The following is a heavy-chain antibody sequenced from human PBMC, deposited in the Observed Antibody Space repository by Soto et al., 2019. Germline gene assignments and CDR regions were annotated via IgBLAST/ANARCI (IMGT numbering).Heavy chain of an antibody. V-gene: IGHV4-34*01. CDR2: INHIGST. CDR1: GRSFSGHY. Sequence: PSDTLSLTCAVYGRSFSGHYWTWIRQPPGPGLEWIGEINHIGSTIYYPSLNCRVTISLDTSKNQFSLKLTSVTAADTAVYYCARDKITGLFDYWGQG. CDR3: ARDKITGLFDY. J-gene: IGHJ4*02. D-gene: IGHD2-8*02.